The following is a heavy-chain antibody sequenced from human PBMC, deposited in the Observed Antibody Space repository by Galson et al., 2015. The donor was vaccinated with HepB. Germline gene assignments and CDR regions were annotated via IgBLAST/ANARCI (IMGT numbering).Heavy chain of an antibody. CDR3: ARDKRAAARPPYYFDY. CDR1: GFTFSSYA. CDR2: ISYDGSNK. V-gene: IGHV3-30-3*01. Sequence: SLRLSCAASGFTFSSYAMHWVRQAPGKGLEWVAVISYDGSNKYYADSVKGRFTISRDNSKNTLYLQMNSLRAEDTAVYYCARDKRAAARPPYYFDYWGQGTLVTVSS. J-gene: IGHJ4*02. D-gene: IGHD6-6*01.